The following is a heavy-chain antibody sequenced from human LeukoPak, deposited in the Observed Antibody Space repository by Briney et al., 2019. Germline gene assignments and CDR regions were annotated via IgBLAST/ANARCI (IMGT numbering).Heavy chain of an antibody. CDR2: IYHSGST. Sequence: PSETLSLTCAVSGGSISSGGYSWSWIRQPPGKGLEWIGYIYHSGSTYYNPSHKSRVTISVDRSKNQFSLKLSSVTAADTAVYYCASRRLRWFDPWGQGTPVTVSS. J-gene: IGHJ5*02. CDR3: ASRRLRWFDP. CDR1: GGSISSGGYS. D-gene: IGHD4-17*01. V-gene: IGHV4-30-2*01.